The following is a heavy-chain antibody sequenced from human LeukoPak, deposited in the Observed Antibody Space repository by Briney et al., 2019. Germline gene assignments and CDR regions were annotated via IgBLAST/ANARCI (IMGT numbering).Heavy chain of an antibody. CDR2: ITAYNDKT. CDR1: GYTYTTYG. CDR3: AKWGRLGQLSFFDH. J-gene: IGHJ4*02. Sequence: GASVKVSCKTSGYTYTTYGLSWLRQAPGQGPERMGWITAYNDKTLYSEKFQDRIIMTTDTPRSTAYMELRNLRSDDTAVYYCAKWGRLGQLSFFDHWGQGTLVTVSS. V-gene: IGHV1-18*01. D-gene: IGHD3-16*02.